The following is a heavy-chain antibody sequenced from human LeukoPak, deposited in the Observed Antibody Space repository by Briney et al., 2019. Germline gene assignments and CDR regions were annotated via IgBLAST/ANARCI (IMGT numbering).Heavy chain of an antibody. J-gene: IGHJ4*02. V-gene: IGHV4-34*01. CDR3: ARPSGWDDYVDYYDY. CDR2: INHSGST. CDR1: GGSFSGYY. Sequence: SETLSLTCAVYGGSFSGYYWSWIRQPPGKGLEWIGEINHSGSTNYNPSLKSRVTISVDTSKNQFSLKLSSVTAADTAVYYCARPSGWDDYVDYYDYWGQGTLVTVSS. D-gene: IGHD3-16*01.